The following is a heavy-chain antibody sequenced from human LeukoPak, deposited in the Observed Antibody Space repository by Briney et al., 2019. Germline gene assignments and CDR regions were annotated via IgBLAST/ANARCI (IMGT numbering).Heavy chain of an antibody. Sequence: GGSLRLSCAASGFTFSSFSMNWVRQAPGKGLEWVSSISSTSSYIYYADSVKGRFTISRDKDKNSVYLQMTSLRAEDTAVYYCARESGSRSYYYMDVWGKGTTVTVSS. V-gene: IGHV3-21*01. D-gene: IGHD2-2*01. CDR1: GFTFSSFS. CDR2: ISSTSSYI. CDR3: ARESGSRSYYYMDV. J-gene: IGHJ6*03.